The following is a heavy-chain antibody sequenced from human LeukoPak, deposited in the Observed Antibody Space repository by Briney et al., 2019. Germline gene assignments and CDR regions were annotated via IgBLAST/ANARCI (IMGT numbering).Heavy chain of an antibody. J-gene: IGHJ4*02. D-gene: IGHD6-6*01. CDR1: GYIFNTYW. CDR2: IYPGDSHT. CDR3: ARRVASSSAFVDY. Sequence: GESLQISCKGSGYIFNTYWIGWVRQMPGKGREWMGIIYPGDSHTRYSPSFQGQVTISADKSISTAYLQWNSLKISDTAIYYCARRVASSSAFVDYWGQGTLVTVSS. V-gene: IGHV5-51*01.